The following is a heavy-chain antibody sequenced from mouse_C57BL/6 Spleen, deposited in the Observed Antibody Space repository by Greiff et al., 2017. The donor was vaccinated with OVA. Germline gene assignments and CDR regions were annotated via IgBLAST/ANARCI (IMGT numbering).Heavy chain of an antibody. CDR3: ARKKPQLTGIYYFDY. Sequence: QVQLQQSGAELMKPGASVKLSCKATGYTFTGYWIEWVKQRPGHGLEWIGEILPGSGSTNYNEKFKGKATFTADTSSNTAYMQHSSLTTEDSAIYYCARKKPQLTGIYYFDYWGQGTTLTVSS. V-gene: IGHV1-9*01. CDR1: GYTFTGYW. CDR2: ILPGSGST. D-gene: IGHD4-1*01. J-gene: IGHJ2*01.